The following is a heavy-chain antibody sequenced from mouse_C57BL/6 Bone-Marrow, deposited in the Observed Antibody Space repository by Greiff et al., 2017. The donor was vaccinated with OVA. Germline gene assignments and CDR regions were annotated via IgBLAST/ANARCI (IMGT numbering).Heavy chain of an antibody. CDR3: ARQKRSGSNWYFDV. CDR1: GFTFSSYG. D-gene: IGHD4-1*01. V-gene: IGHV5-6*01. Sequence: EVKLVEPGGDLVKPGGSLKLSCAASGFTFSSYGMSWVRQTPDKRLEWVATISRGGSYTYYPDSVKGRFTISIDNATNTLYLQRSSLESEDTAMYYCARQKRSGSNWYFDVWGTGTTVTVSS. CDR2: ISRGGSYT. J-gene: IGHJ1*03.